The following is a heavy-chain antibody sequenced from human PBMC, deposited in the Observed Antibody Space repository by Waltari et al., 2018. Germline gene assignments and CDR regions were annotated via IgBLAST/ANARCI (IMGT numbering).Heavy chain of an antibody. J-gene: IGHJ4*02. D-gene: IGHD3-22*01. V-gene: IGHV1-69*01. CDR1: GGTFSSSA. Sequence: QVQLVQSGAEVKKPGSSVKVSCKASGGTFSSSAISWVRQAPGQGLEWMGGIIPIFGTATYAQKFQGRVTITADESTSTAYMELSSLRSEDTAVYYCARAIPQYYYDSSGYYFDYWGQGTLVTVSS. CDR2: IIPIFGTA. CDR3: ARAIPQYYYDSSGYYFDY.